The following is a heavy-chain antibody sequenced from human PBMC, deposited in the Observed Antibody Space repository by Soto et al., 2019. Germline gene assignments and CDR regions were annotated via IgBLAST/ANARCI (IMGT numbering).Heavy chain of an antibody. J-gene: IGHJ4*02. Sequence: PSETLSLTCAVYGGSFSGYYWSWIRPPPGKGLEWIGEINHSGSTNYNPSLKSRVTISVDTSKNQFSLKLSSVTAADTAVYYCARGLAFNYYDILTGYYGYWGQGTLVTVSS. V-gene: IGHV4-34*01. CDR2: INHSGST. CDR1: GGSFSGYY. D-gene: IGHD3-9*01. CDR3: ARGLAFNYYDILTGYYGY.